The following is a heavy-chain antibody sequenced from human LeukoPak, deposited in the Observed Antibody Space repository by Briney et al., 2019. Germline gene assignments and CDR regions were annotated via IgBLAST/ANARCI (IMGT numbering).Heavy chain of an antibody. CDR3: AKRPTDYYYMDV. V-gene: IGHV3-23*01. CDR2: ISGSGGST. J-gene: IGHJ6*03. Sequence: PGGSLRLSCAASGFTFSSYATSWVRQAPGKGLEWVSAISGSGGSTYYADSVEGRFTISRDNSKNTLYLQMNSLRAEDTAVYYCAKRPTDYYYMDVWGKGTTVTVSS. CDR1: GFTFSSYA.